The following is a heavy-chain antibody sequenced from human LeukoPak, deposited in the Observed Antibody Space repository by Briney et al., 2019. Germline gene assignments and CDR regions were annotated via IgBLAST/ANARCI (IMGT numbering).Heavy chain of an antibody. CDR3: ARGDWGGYFDY. Sequence: SETLSLTCIVYGMSLTDFQWGWVRQSPGKGLEWIGEINASGRTNYNPSLKTSVFISRDTSKRQFSLNLTPVTAADTALYYCARGDWGGYFDYWGQGIQVTVSS. CDR2: INASGRT. J-gene: IGHJ4*02. CDR1: GMSLTDFQ. V-gene: IGHV4-34*01. D-gene: IGHD3-16*01.